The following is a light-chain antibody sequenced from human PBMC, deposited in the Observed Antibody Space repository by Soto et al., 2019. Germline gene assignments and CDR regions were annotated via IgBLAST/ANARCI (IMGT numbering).Light chain of an antibody. CDR1: QRIDRY. Sequence: DIQLTQSPSTLSASVGDRVTITCRASQRIDRYLAWYQQKPGKAPKLLVYDASTLEGGVPSRFSGSGSATEFTLTISNLQPDDFATYYCQQYHKFWTFGQGTKVDIK. J-gene: IGKJ1*01. CDR2: DAS. V-gene: IGKV1-5*01. CDR3: QQYHKFWT.